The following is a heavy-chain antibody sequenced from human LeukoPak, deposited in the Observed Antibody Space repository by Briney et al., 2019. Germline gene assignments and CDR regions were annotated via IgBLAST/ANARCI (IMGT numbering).Heavy chain of an antibody. D-gene: IGHD5-12*01. CDR1: GGTFSSYT. CDR2: IIPILGIA. Sequence: GSSVKVSCKASGGTFSSYTISWVRQAPGQGLEWMGRIIPILGIANYAQKFQGRVTITADKSTSTASMELSSLRSEDTAVYYCARGRYSGYDSARLLGYWGQGTLVTVSS. CDR3: ARGRYSGYDSARLLGY. V-gene: IGHV1-69*02. J-gene: IGHJ4*02.